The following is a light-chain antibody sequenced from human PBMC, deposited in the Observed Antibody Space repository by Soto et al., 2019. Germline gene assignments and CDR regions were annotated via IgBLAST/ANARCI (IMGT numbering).Light chain of an antibody. CDR2: GAS. CDR3: QQYDSSPWT. CDR1: QSVSSSF. Sequence: ESVLTQSPGTLSLSPGERATLSCRASQSVSSSFLAWYQLKPGQAPRLLIYGASSRATGIPDRFIGSGSGTDFTLTISRLEPEDFAVYYCQQYDSSPWTFGQGTMVEIK. J-gene: IGKJ1*01. V-gene: IGKV3-20*01.